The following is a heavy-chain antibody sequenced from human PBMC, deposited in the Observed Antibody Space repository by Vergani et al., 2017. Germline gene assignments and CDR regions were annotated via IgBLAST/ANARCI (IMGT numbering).Heavy chain of an antibody. D-gene: IGHD4-23*01. CDR1: GSSINNDFYY. Sequence: QVQLQESGPGLVKPSQTLSLTCTVSGSSINNDFYYWHWILQPAGKGLEWVGRIYVSVITDYNSSLQSRVSLSVDTAKNQFSLTLTSVTAADTAVYYCERDNKQLRPRAFDLWGQATMVTVS. CDR3: ERDNKQLRPRAFDL. V-gene: IGHV4-61*02. CDR2: IYVSVIT. J-gene: IGHJ3*01.